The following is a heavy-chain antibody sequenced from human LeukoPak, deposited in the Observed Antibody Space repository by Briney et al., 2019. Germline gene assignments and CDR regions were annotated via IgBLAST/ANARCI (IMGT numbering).Heavy chain of an antibody. J-gene: IGHJ6*02. CDR1: GFTFSSYA. Sequence: GGSLRLSCAASGFTFSSYAMSWVRQAPGKGLEWVSAISGSGGSTYYADSVKGQFTISRDNSKNTLYLQMNSLRAEDTAVYYCAKEGPLLWFGELLGPYGMDVWGQGTTVTVSS. V-gene: IGHV3-23*01. D-gene: IGHD3-10*01. CDR2: ISGSGGST. CDR3: AKEGPLLWFGELLGPYGMDV.